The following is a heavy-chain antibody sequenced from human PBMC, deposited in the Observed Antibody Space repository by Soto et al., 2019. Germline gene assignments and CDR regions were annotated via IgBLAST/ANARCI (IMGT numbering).Heavy chain of an antibody. CDR1: GFTFSSFA. J-gene: IGHJ4*02. CDR3: AKEPMASGNKSFPFDY. D-gene: IGHD1-1*01. CDR2: ISGSGGSS. Sequence: GGSLRLSCAASGFTFSSFALSWVRQAPGKGLEWISSISGSGGSSDYADSVKGRFTISRDNSKNTLYLQMNSLRAEDTAIYYCAKEPMASGNKSFPFDYWGQGTLVTVSS. V-gene: IGHV3-23*01.